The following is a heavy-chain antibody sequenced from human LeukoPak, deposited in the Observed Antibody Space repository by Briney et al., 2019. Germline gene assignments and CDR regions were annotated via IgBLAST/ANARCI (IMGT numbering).Heavy chain of an antibody. V-gene: IGHV4-59*01. Sequence: PSETLSLTCTVSGGSITRYYWSWIRQPPGNELKWRRYIYYSGSTNYNPSLKSRVTISVDTSKNHCSLKLSSVTAADTAVYYCARDGVLGGLFVWDYWGQGTLVTVSS. CDR3: ARDGVLGGLFVWDY. CDR1: GGSITRYY. CDR2: IYYSGST. J-gene: IGHJ4*02. D-gene: IGHD3-16*01.